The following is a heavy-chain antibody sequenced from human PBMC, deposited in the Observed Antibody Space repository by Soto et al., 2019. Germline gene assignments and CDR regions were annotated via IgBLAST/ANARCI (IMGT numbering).Heavy chain of an antibody. J-gene: IGHJ3*02. V-gene: IGHV1-8*01. CDR3: ARIHCSGGSCYPDAFDI. Sequence: ASVKVSCKASGYTFTSYDINWVRQATGQGLGWMGWMNPNSGNTGYAQKFQGRVTMTRNTSISTAYMELSSLRSEDTAVYYCARIHCSGGSCYPDAFDIWGQGTMVTVSS. CDR1: GYTFTSYD. CDR2: MNPNSGNT. D-gene: IGHD2-15*01.